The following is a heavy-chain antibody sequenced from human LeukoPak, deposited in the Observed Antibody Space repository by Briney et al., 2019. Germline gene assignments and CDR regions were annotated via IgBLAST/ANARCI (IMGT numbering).Heavy chain of an antibody. CDR2: INHSGST. CDR3: ARGRQWLVYYGMGV. V-gene: IGHV4-34*01. CDR1: GGSFSGYY. D-gene: IGHD6-19*01. J-gene: IGHJ6*02. Sequence: SETLSLTCAVYGGSFSGYYWSWIRQPPGKGLEWIGEINHSGSTDYNPSLKSRVTISVDTSKNQFSLKLSSVTAADTAVYYCARGRQWLVYYGMGVWGQGTTVTVSS.